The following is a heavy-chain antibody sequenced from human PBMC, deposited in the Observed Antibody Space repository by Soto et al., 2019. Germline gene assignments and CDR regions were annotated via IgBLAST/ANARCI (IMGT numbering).Heavy chain of an antibody. Sequence: PSETLSLTCVVSGGSLSSYYWSWIRQPPGKGLEWIGYIYYSGSTNYNPSLTSRVTISIDRSKNQFSLKLSSVTAADTAVYYCARVAVAGTRVDYWGQGTLVTVSS. CDR3: ARVAVAGTRVDY. V-gene: IGHV4-59*12. D-gene: IGHD6-19*01. J-gene: IGHJ4*02. CDR1: GGSLSSYY. CDR2: IYYSGST.